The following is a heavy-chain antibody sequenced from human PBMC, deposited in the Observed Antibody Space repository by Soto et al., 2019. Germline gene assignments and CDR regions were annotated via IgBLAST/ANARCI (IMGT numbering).Heavy chain of an antibody. V-gene: IGHV1-2*04. CDR2: INPNSGGT. CDR3: AGELANCSSTSCSQPFWFAP. CDR1: GYTFTGYY. Sequence: ASVKVSCKASGYTFTGYYMHWVRQAPGQGLEWMGWINPNSGGTNYAQKFQGWVTMTRDTSISTAYMELSRLRSDDTAVYYCAGELANCSSTSCSQPFWFAPWGKGTLVTVAS. D-gene: IGHD2-2*01. J-gene: IGHJ5*02.